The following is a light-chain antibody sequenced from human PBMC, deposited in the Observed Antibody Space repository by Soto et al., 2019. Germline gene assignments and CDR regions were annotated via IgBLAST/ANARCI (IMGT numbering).Light chain of an antibody. Sequence: DIQMTQSPSFVSASVGDRVTITCRASQGISSWLSWYQQKPGTAPTLLVYKASTLQDGVPSRFSGSGSGRDFTLAINSLQPEDFGTYYCHQASSFPLTFGGGTKVEIK. J-gene: IGKJ4*01. V-gene: IGKV1-12*01. CDR1: QGISSW. CDR2: KAS. CDR3: HQASSFPLT.